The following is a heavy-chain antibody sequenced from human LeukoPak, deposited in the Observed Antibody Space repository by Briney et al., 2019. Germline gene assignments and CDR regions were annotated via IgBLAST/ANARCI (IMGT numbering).Heavy chain of an antibody. CDR2: IYYSGST. J-gene: IGHJ6*02. CDR3: ARGGSYYYYYGMDV. CDR1: GGSISNYY. V-gene: IGHV4-59*01. Sequence: SETLSLTCTVSGGSISNYYWSWIRQPPGKGLEWIGYIYYSGSTNYNPSLKSRVTISVDMSKNQFSLKLSSVTAADTAVYFCARGGSYYYYYGMDVWGQGTTVTVSS.